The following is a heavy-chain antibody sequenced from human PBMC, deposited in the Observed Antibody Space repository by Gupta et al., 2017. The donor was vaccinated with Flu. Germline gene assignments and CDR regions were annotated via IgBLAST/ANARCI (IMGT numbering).Heavy chain of an antibody. D-gene: IGHD3-10*01. CDR3: ARESFAVTMGRGVTNWFDP. J-gene: IGHJ5*02. Sequence: QVQLVESGGGVVQPGRSLRLSCAASGFTFSSYGMHWVRQAPGKGLAWVAVIWSDGSNKYYADSVKGRFTISRDNSKNKLYLKMKSLRTEETAVYYCARESFAVTMGRGVTNWFDPWGQGTLVTVSS. V-gene: IGHV3-33*01. CDR1: GFTFSSYG. CDR2: IWSDGSNK.